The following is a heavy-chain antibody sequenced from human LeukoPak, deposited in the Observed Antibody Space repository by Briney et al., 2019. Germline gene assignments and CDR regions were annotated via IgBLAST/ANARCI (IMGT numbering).Heavy chain of an antibody. Sequence: PGGSLRLSCAASGFSFSNYWMHWVRQAPGKGLVWVSRIKTDGSGARYADSVKGRFTISRDNAKNTLFLQMNSLRDEDTAVYYCTRDLVYGSGSSDYWGQGTLVTVSS. D-gene: IGHD3-10*01. CDR2: IKTDGSGA. CDR3: TRDLVYGSGSSDY. V-gene: IGHV3-74*01. J-gene: IGHJ4*02. CDR1: GFSFSNYW.